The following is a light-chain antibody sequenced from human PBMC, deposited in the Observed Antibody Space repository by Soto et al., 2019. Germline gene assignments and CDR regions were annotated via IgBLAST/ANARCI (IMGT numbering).Light chain of an antibody. CDR3: QQRSNWPRT. Sequence: EIVLTQSPATLSLSPGERATLSCRASQSVSSYLAWYQQKPGPAPRLLIYDASNRATGIPARFSGSGSGTDFTLNISSLEPEDFAVYYCQQRSNWPRTFGQGTKLEIK. CDR1: QSVSSY. J-gene: IGKJ2*01. V-gene: IGKV3-11*01. CDR2: DAS.